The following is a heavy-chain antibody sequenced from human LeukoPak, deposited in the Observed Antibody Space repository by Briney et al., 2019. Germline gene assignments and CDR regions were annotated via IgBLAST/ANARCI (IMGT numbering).Heavy chain of an antibody. Sequence: GGSLRLSCEASGFTFGTYAMTWVRQAPGKGLEWVSTLSGTGGSTYYADSVKGRFTISRDNSENTLFLQMNSLKAEDTAIYYCAKNRRVEATPVDYWGQGTLVTVSS. CDR1: GFTFGTYA. D-gene: IGHD2-15*01. J-gene: IGHJ4*02. CDR3: AKNRRVEATPVDY. CDR2: LSGTGGST. V-gene: IGHV3-23*01.